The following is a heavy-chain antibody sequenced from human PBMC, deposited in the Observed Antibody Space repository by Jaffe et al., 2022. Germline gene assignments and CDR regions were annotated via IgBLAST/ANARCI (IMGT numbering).Heavy chain of an antibody. V-gene: IGHV4-61*02. CDR1: GGSISSGSYY. D-gene: IGHD2-15*01. CDR3: ARDGYCSGGSCYPYNWFDP. CDR2: IYTSGST. J-gene: IGHJ5*02. Sequence: QVQLQESGPGLVKPSQTLSLTCTVSGGSISSGSYYWSWIRQPAGKGLEWIGRIYTSGSTNYNPSLKSRVTISVDTSKNQFSLKLSSVTAADTAVYYCARDGYCSGGSCYPYNWFDPWGQGTLVTVSS.